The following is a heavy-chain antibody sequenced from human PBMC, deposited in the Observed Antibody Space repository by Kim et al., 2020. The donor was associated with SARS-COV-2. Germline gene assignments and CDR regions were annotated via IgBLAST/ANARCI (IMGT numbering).Heavy chain of an antibody. V-gene: IGHV3-48*03. J-gene: IGHJ3*02. D-gene: IGHD1-1*01. CDR3: ATGGVQIERLAAFDI. Sequence: TDPVKCRFTISRDSAKVSLYLKMNRLTAEDTAVYYCATGGVQIERLAAFDIWGQGTMVTVSS.